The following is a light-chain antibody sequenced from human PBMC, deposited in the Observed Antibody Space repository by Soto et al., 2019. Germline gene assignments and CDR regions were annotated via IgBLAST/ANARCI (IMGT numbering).Light chain of an antibody. V-gene: IGLV1-47*01. J-gene: IGLJ2*01. CDR3: AAWDDSLV. CDR1: SSNIGSNY. CDR2: RNN. Sequence: QSVLTQPPSASGTPGQRVTISCSGSSSNIGSNYVYWYQQLPGTAPKLLIFRNNQRPSGVPDRFSGSKSGTSASLAISGLRSEDKADYYCAAWDDSLVFGGGTKLTVL.